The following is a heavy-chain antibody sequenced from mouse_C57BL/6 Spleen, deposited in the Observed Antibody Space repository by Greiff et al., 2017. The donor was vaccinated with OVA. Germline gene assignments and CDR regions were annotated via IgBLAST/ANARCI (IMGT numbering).Heavy chain of an antibody. V-gene: IGHV1-69*01. CDR1: GYTFTSYW. CDR3: ARRYYGMMDY. CDR2: IDPSDSYT. J-gene: IGHJ4*01. D-gene: IGHD1-1*01. Sequence: VQLQQPGAELVMPGASVKLSCKASGYTFTSYWMHWVKQRPGQGLEWIGEIDPSDSYTNYNQKFKGKSTLTVDKSSSTADMQHSSLTCEDSAVYYCARRYYGMMDYWGQGTSVTGSS.